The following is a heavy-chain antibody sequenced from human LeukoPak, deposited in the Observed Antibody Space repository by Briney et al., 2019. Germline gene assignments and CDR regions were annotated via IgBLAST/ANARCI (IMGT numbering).Heavy chain of an antibody. V-gene: IGHV3-23*01. CDR3: ARKYDSLDC. J-gene: IGHJ4*02. D-gene: IGHD3-3*01. CDR1: GFTFSDSG. Sequence: GGSLRLSCAASGFTFSDSGMDWVRQAPGKGLEWVSAISGSGSSTYYADSVKGRFTISRDNSKNIVYLQTNSLRAEDTAVYYCARKYDSLDCWGQGTLVTVSS. CDR2: ISGSGSST.